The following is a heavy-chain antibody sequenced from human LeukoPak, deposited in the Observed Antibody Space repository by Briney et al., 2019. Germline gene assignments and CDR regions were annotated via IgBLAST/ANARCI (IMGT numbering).Heavy chain of an antibody. J-gene: IGHJ4*02. Sequence: SETLTLTCSDTGGSVSSHYRSWIRQPPGKGLELIGHIHDTGSTFYNPSLRGRVTISLDTSNNQFSLKLTSMTAADTAVYYCARFSSGCSTSSCYLTYWGQGTLVTVS. CDR1: GGSVSSHY. D-gene: IGHD2-2*01. CDR3: ARFSSGCSTSSCYLTY. V-gene: IGHV4-59*02. CDR2: IHDTGST.